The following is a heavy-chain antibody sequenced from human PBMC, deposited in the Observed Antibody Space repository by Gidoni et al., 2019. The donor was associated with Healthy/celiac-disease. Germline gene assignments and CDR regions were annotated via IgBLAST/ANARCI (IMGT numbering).Heavy chain of an antibody. D-gene: IGHD6-13*01. CDR3: ARPDGSSWFDFDY. CDR2: IYYSGST. V-gene: IGHV4-39*01. Sequence: RQPPGKGLEWIGSIYYSGSTYYNPSLKSRVTISVDTSKNQFSLKLSSVTAADTAVYYCARPDGSSWFDFDYWGQGTLVTVSS. J-gene: IGHJ4*02.